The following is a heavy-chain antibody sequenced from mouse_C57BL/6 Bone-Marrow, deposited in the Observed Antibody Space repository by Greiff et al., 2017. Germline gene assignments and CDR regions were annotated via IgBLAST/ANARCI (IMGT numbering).Heavy chain of an antibody. V-gene: IGHV14-4*01. CDR3: TRIDY. J-gene: IGHJ3*01. Sequence: VQLKESGAELVRPGASVKLSCTASGFNIKDDYMHWVKQRPEQGLEWIGWIDPENGDTEYASKFQGKATITVDTSSNTAYLQLSSLTSEDTAVYYCTRIDYWGQGTLVTVSA. CDR2: IDPENGDT. CDR1: GFNIKDDY.